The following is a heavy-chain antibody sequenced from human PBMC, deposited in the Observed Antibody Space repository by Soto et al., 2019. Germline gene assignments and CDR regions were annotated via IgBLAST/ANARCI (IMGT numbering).Heavy chain of an antibody. CDR1: GGSFTSNNW. Sequence: QVQLQESGPGLVKPSGTLSLTCAVSGGSFTSNNWWTWVRQPPGQGLEWIGEIYRTGSTNYNPSLKSLVTISLDKSENHFSLKVTSLTAADTAVYYCASRDPGTSVDYWGQGTLVSVSS. CDR2: IYRTGST. V-gene: IGHV4-4*02. D-gene: IGHD1-7*01. CDR3: ASRDPGTSVDY. J-gene: IGHJ4*02.